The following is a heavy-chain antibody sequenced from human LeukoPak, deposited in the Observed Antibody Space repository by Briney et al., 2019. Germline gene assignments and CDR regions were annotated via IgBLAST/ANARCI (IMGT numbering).Heavy chain of an antibody. CDR1: GFTFSNYN. D-gene: IGHD6-13*01. CDR2: IYSDGRT. J-gene: IGHJ3*02. CDR3: ANAIAAAGYDAFDI. V-gene: IGHV3-66*02. Sequence: GGSLGLSCAASGFTFSNYNMNWVRQAPGKGLEWVSLIYSDGRTYYADSVKGRCTISRDNSKNTLYLQMNSLRAEDTAVYYCANAIAAAGYDAFDIWGQGTMVTVSS.